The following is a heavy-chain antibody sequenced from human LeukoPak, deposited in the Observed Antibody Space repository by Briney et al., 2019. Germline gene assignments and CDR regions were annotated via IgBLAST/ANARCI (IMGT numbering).Heavy chain of an antibody. CDR2: ISYDGNNK. Sequence: GGSLRLSCAASGFTFTTFGMHWVRQAPGKGLEWVALISYDGNNKYYADSVKGRFTISRDTSKKTHYLEMNSLRAEDTAVYYCARDAGYSGYDWGQGNLVTVSS. J-gene: IGHJ4*02. D-gene: IGHD5-12*01. CDR3: ARDAGYSGYD. CDR1: GFTFTTFG. V-gene: IGHV3-30*03.